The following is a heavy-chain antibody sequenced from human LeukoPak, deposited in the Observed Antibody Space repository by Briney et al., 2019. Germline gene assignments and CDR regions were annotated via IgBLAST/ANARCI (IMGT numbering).Heavy chain of an antibody. CDR3: ARPGITAFDI. Sequence: PGGSLRLSCAASGFTLSSYNINWVRQAPGKGLEWVSHISSSGSITYYGDSVKGRITISRDNAKNSVSLYMNSLRAEDSAVYYCARPGITAFDIWGQGTMVTVSS. J-gene: IGHJ3*02. CDR1: GFTLSSYN. CDR2: ISSSGSIT. V-gene: IGHV3-48*01. D-gene: IGHD3-10*01.